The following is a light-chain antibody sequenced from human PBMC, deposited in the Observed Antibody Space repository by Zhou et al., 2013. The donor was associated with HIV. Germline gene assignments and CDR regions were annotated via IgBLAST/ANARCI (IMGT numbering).Light chain of an antibody. CDR2: GNN. CDR3: SAWDDSLNGPV. J-gene: IGLJ2*01. V-gene: IGLV1-44*01. Sequence: QSMLTQPPSASGTPGQWVPISCSGSASNIGENPVNWYQQFPGTAPKLLIYGNNRRPSGVPDRFSGSKSGTSASLAISGLQSEDEAIYYCSAWDDSLNGPVFGGGTKLTVL. CDR1: ASNIGENP.